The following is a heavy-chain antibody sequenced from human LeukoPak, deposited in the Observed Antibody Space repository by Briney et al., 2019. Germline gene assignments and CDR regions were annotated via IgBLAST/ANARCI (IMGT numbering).Heavy chain of an antibody. J-gene: IGHJ4*02. CDR3: ARGGGAYCGNDCVRTIDY. CDR1: GFTVSNNY. Sequence: GGSLRLSCAVSGFTVSNNYMSWVRQAPGKGLEWVSVIYAGGNTYYADSVKGRFTISRDSSKNTLYLQMNSLRAEDTAVYYCARGGGAYCGNDCVRTIDYWGQGTLVSVSS. D-gene: IGHD2-21*02. V-gene: IGHV3-53*01. CDR2: IYAGGNT.